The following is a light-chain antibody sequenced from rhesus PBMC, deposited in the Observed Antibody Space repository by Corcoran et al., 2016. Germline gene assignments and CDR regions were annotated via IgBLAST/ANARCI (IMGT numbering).Light chain of an antibody. CDR3: LQYNSYPYT. V-gene: IGKV1-28*02. CDR2: AAS. J-gene: IGKJ2*01. CDR1: QGIGSD. Sequence: DIQMTQSPSSLSASVGDTVTITCRASQGIGSDLNWFQQKPGKAPKFLIYAASSLASGVPSRFSGSGSGTEFTLTISSLQPEDFAAYFCLQYNSYPYTCGQGTTVEIK.